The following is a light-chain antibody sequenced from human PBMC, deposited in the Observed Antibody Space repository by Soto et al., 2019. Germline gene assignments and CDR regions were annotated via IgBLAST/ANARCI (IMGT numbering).Light chain of an antibody. V-gene: IGKV1-5*03. CDR2: KAS. CDR1: QSISNL. CDR3: HQYYSYPWT. Sequence: DIQMTQSPSTLSASVGDRVTITCRASQSISNLLAWYQQKPGKAPYLLIYKASSLESGVPSRFSGSASGTEFTLTISSLQTDDFASYYCHQYYSYPWTFGQGTKVEIK. J-gene: IGKJ1*01.